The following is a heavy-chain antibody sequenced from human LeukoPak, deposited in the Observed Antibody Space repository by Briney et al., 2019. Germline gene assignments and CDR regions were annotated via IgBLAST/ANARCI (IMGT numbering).Heavy chain of an antibody. V-gene: IGHV3-23*01. CDR1: GFTFSSYA. Sequence: GGSLRLSCAASGFTFSSYAMNWVRQAPGKGLEWVSAISTGGGTTYYADSVKGRFTISRDDSKNTLYLQMNSLRVEDTAVYYCAKDRWVGATISHYFDYWGQGTLVTVSS. J-gene: IGHJ4*02. CDR2: ISTGGGTT. CDR3: AKDRWVGATISHYFDY. D-gene: IGHD1-26*01.